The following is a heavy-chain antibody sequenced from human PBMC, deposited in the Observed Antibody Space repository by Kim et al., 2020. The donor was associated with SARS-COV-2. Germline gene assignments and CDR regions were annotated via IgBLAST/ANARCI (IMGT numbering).Heavy chain of an antibody. J-gene: IGHJ3*01. CDR3: ARDKLTPGRITMVRFGAF. CDR2: IYYSGST. V-gene: IGHV4-59*01. CDR1: GGSISSYY. D-gene: IGHD3-10*01. Sequence: SETLSLTCTVSGGSISSYYWSWIRQPPGKGLEWIGYIYYSGSTNYNPSLKSRVTISVDTSKNQFSLKLSSVTAADTAVYYCARDKLTPGRITMVRFGAF.